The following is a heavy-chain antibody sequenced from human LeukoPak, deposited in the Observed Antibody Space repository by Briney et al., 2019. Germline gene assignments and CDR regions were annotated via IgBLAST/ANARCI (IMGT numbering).Heavy chain of an antibody. CDR2: ISSSSSYI. CDR1: GFTLSSYS. Sequence: KPGGSLRLSCAASGFTLSSYSMNWVRQAPGKGLKWVSSISSSSSYIYYADSVKGRFTVSRDNAKNSLYLQMNSLRAEDTAVYYCARVDMVRGVVVDAFDTWGQGTMVTVSS. CDR3: ARVDMVRGVVVDAFDT. D-gene: IGHD3-10*01. J-gene: IGHJ3*02. V-gene: IGHV3-21*01.